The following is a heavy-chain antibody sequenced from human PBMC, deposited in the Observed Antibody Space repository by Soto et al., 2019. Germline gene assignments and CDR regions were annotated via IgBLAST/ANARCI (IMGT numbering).Heavy chain of an antibody. V-gene: IGHV3-23*01. Sequence: GGSLRLSCAASGFTFSSYPMKWVRQGPGKGLEWVSTIGGSGTGFNTDYADSVKGRFVISRDNSKNTVYLQMNSLRAEDTALYYCARVAPYCSTTTCYIDYWGQGTLVTVSS. D-gene: IGHD2-2*01. CDR3: ARVAPYCSTTTCYIDY. CDR2: IGGSGTGFNT. J-gene: IGHJ4*02. CDR1: GFTFSSYP.